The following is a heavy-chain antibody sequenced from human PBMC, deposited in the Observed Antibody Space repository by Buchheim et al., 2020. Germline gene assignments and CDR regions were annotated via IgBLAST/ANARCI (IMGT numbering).Heavy chain of an antibody. D-gene: IGHD3-22*01. J-gene: IGHJ6*02. V-gene: IGHV3-30*18. CDR2: ISYDGSNK. CDR1: GFTFSSYG. CDR3: AKDLAYYYDSSGYASYYYYYGMDV. Sequence: QVQLVESGGGVVQPGRSLRLSCAASGFTFSSYGMHWVRQAPGKGLEWVAVISYDGSNKYYADSVKGRFTISRDNSKNTLYLQMNSLRAEDTAVYYCAKDLAYYYDSSGYASYYYYYGMDVWGQGTT.